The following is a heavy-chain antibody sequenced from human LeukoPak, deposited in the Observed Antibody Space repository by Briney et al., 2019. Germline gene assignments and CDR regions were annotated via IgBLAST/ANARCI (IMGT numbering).Heavy chain of an antibody. D-gene: IGHD2-2*01. V-gene: IGHV3-21*01. J-gene: IGHJ4*02. CDR3: ARDLLLADIVVVPAAIVDDY. CDR1: GFTFSSYS. CDR2: ISSSSSYI. Sequence: GGSLRLSCAASGFTFSSYSMNWVRQAPGKGLEWVSSISSSSSYIYYADSVKGRFTISRDNAKNSLYLQMNSLRAEDTAVYYCARDLLLADIVVVPAAIVDDYWGQGTLVTVSS.